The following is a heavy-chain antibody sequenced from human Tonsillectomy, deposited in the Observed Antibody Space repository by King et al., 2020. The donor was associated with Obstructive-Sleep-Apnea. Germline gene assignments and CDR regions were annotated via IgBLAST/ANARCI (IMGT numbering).Heavy chain of an antibody. CDR3: VRLGYSSGWYMGY. CDR2: IYYSGST. Sequence: QLQESGPGLVKPSETLSLTCTVSGGSISSSSDYWGWIRQPPGKGLEWIGSIYYSGSTYYNPPPKSRVTISVDTPQNQFSLKLSSVTAADTAVYYCVRLGYSSGWYMGYWGQGTLVTVSS. J-gene: IGHJ4*02. D-gene: IGHD6-19*01. V-gene: IGHV4-39*07. CDR1: GGSISSSSDY.